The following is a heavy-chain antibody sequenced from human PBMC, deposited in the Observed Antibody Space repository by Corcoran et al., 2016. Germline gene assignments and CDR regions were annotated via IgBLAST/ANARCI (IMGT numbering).Heavy chain of an antibody. CDR3: ARVIIYCSGGSCYKGGWFDP. Sequence: QVQLQQWGAGLLKPSETLSLTCAVYGGSFSGYYWSWIRQPPGKGLEWIGEINHSGSTNYNPSLKSRVTISVDTPKNPFSLKLSSVTAADTAVYYCARVIIYCSGGSCYKGGWFDPWGQGTLVTVSS. CDR2: INHSGST. V-gene: IGHV4-34*01. CDR1: GGSFSGYY. D-gene: IGHD2-15*01. J-gene: IGHJ5*02.